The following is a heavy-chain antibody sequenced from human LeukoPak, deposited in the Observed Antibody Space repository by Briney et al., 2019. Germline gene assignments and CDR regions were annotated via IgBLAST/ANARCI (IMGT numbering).Heavy chain of an antibody. V-gene: IGHV3-48*03. CDR1: GFTFSSYE. CDR2: ISSSGTTI. CDR3: ARGWDRAHPTGFEFDV. D-gene: IGHD1-26*01. Sequence: GGSLRLSCAASGFTFSSYEMNWVREAPGKGLERVSFISSSGTTINQPDSVKGRFTISRDNAKNSVHLQMDNLRVEDTAVYYCARGWDRAHPTGFEFDVWGQGTLVTVSS. J-gene: IGHJ4*02.